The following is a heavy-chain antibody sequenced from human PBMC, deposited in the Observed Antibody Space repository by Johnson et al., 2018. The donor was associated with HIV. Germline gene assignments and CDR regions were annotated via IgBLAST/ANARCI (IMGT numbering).Heavy chain of an antibody. CDR2: IYSGGST. D-gene: IGHD6-13*01. CDR1: GFTFSSYG. CDR3: ARVGQLARTHAFDI. J-gene: IGHJ3*02. V-gene: IGHV3-NL1*01. Sequence: QEKLVESGGGLVQPGRSLRLSCTASGFTFSSYGLHWVRQAPGKGLEWVSVIYSGGSTYYADSVKGRFTISRDNSKNTVYLQMNSLRAEDTAVYYCARVGQLARTHAFDIWGQGTMVTVSS.